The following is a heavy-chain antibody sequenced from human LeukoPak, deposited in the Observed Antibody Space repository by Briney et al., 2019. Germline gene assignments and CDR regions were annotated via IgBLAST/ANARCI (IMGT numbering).Heavy chain of an antibody. CDR2: ISDSGRDT. Sequence: GSLRLSCAASGFTFSSYGMSWVRQAPGKGLEWVSAISDSGRDTYFADSVKGRFTISRDNSKNALYLQMNSLRAEDSAIYYCAKRVPYSSSSVYFDYWGQGTLVTVSS. CDR3: AKRVPYSSSSVYFDY. J-gene: IGHJ4*02. D-gene: IGHD6-6*01. V-gene: IGHV3-23*01. CDR1: GFTFSSYG.